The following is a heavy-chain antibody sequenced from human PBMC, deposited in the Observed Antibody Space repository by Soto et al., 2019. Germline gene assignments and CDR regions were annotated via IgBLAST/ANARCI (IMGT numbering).Heavy chain of an antibody. CDR2: IRTKSNHYAT. CDR3: TRLHFIVEPGINY. Sequence: GGSLRLSCAASGMSFGDSGIHWVRQASGKGLEWVGRIRTKSNHYATAYAASVKGRFTISRDDSRNTAYLQMNSLETEDTAVYYCTRLHFIVEPGINYWGQGTLVTVSS. D-gene: IGHD6-13*01. CDR1: GMSFGDSG. J-gene: IGHJ4*02. V-gene: IGHV3-73*01.